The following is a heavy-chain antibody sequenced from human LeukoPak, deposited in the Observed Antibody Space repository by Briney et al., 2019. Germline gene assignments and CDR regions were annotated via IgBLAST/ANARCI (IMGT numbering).Heavy chain of an antibody. D-gene: IGHD6-19*01. CDR2: ITSSSSYI. Sequence: GGSLRLSCATSGFTFSSYTMNWVRQAPGKGLEWVSSITSSSSYIYYADSVKGRFTISRDNAKNSLYLQMNSLTAEDTAVYYCARERSGWYQADAFDIWGQGTMVTVSS. CDR3: ARERSGWYQADAFDI. J-gene: IGHJ3*02. V-gene: IGHV3-21*01. CDR1: GFTFSSYT.